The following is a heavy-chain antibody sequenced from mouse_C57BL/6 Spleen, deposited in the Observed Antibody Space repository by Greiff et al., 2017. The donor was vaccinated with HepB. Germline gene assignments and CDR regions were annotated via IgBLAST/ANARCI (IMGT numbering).Heavy chain of an antibody. V-gene: IGHV1-50*01. Sequence: QVQLQQPGAELVKPGASVKLSCKASGYTFTSYWMQWVKQRPGQGLEWIGEIDPSDSYTNYNQKFKGKATLTVDTSSSTAYMQLSSLTSEDSAVYYCARGGNSWYFDVWGTGTTVNVSS. J-gene: IGHJ1*03. CDR1: GYTFTSYW. D-gene: IGHD2-1*01. CDR3: ARGGNSWYFDV. CDR2: IDPSDSYT.